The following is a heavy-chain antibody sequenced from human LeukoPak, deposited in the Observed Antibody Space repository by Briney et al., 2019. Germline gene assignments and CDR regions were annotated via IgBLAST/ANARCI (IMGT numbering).Heavy chain of an antibody. CDR2: INHSGST. V-gene: IGHV4-34*01. CDR3: ARDWDVYEGGSVFDY. D-gene: IGHD5/OR15-5a*01. CDR1: GGSFSGYY. J-gene: IGHJ4*02. Sequence: SETLSLTCAVYGGSFSGYYWSWIRQPPGKGLEWIGEINHSGSTNYNPSLKSRVTMSVDTSKNQFSLKLSSVTAADTAVYYCARDWDVYEGGSVFDYWGQGTLVTVSS.